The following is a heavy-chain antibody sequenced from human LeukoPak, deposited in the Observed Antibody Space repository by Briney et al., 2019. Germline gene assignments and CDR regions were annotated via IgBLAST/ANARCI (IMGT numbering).Heavy chain of an antibody. CDR3: AREREYDYVWGSYRYFDY. Sequence: GGSLRLSCAASGFTFSSYAMPWVRQAPGKGLEWVAVISYDGSNKYYADSVKGRFTISRDNSKNTLYLQMNSLRAEDTAVYYCAREREYDYVWGSYRYFDYWGQGTLVTVSS. J-gene: IGHJ4*02. CDR1: GFTFSSYA. D-gene: IGHD3-16*02. V-gene: IGHV3-30-3*01. CDR2: ISYDGSNK.